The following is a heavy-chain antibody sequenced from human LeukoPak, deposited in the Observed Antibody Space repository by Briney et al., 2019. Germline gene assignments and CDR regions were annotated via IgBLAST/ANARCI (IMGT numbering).Heavy chain of an antibody. Sequence: SETLSLTCTVSGGSISSYYWSWIRQPPGKGLEWIGYIYYSGSTNYNPSLKGRVTISVDTSKNQFSLKLSSVTAADTAVYYCASFQYSYGESWFDPWGQGTLVTVSS. V-gene: IGHV4-59*01. CDR2: IYYSGST. J-gene: IGHJ5*02. D-gene: IGHD5-18*01. CDR3: ASFQYSYGESWFDP. CDR1: GGSISSYY.